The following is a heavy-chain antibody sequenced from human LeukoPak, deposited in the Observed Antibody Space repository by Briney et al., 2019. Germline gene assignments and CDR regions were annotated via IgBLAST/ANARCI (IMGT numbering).Heavy chain of an antibody. CDR1: GGSTSSYY. J-gene: IGHJ3*02. V-gene: IGHV4-4*07. CDR2: IYTSGST. CDR3: ARVEERLFDGAFDI. Sequence: SETLSLTCTVSGGSTSSYYWSWIRQPAGKGLEWIGRIYTSGSTNYSPSLKSRVTMSVDPSKNQLSLKLSSVTAADTAVYYCARVEERLFDGAFDIWGQGTMVTVSS. D-gene: IGHD3-22*01.